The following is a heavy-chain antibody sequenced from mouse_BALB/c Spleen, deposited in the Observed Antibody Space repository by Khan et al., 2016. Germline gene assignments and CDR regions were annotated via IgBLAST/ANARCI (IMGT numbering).Heavy chain of an antibody. D-gene: IGHD2-4*01. CDR1: GYTFTNFG. V-gene: IGHV9-3-1*01. CDR2: INTYTGDP. CDR3: ARRSTMIYYYAMDY. Sequence: QIQLVQSGPELKKPGETVKISCKASGYTFTNFGMNWVKQAPGKGLKWMGWINTYTGDPTYADDFTGRFAFSLETSASTAYLQINNLKNEDTATYFCARRSTMIYYYAMDYWGQGTSVTVSS. J-gene: IGHJ4*01.